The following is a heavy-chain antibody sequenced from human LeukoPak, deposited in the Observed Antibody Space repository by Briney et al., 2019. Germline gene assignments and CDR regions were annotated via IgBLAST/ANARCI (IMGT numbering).Heavy chain of an antibody. D-gene: IGHD3-22*01. CDR3: ASYYDSSGFDY. V-gene: IGHV6-1*01. Sequence: SETLSVTSAIPGDSVSSNSAAWNWVRLSPSRCLEWLGCTYYRSKCYNENAVSVNTRITINPDTSKNQFSLQLNSVTPEDTAVYYCASYYDSSGFDYWGQGTLVTVSS. CDR1: GDSVSSNSAA. CDR2: TYYRSKCYN. J-gene: IGHJ4*02.